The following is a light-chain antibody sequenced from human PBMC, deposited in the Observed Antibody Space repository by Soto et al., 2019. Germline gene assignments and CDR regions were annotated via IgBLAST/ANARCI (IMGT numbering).Light chain of an antibody. CDR1: QSINY. Sequence: EIVLTQSPGTLSLSPGERATLSCRASQSINYLAWYQQKVGQAPRLLIYGASSRATGIPDRFSGSGSGTDFSLTISRLEPEDFAVYYCQHYCSPPTYTFGQGTKVDIK. CDR3: QHYCSPPTYT. CDR2: GAS. J-gene: IGKJ2*01. V-gene: IGKV3-20*01.